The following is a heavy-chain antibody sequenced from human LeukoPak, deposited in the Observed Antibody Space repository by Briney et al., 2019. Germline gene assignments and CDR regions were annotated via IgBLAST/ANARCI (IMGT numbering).Heavy chain of an antibody. J-gene: IGHJ5*02. CDR3: ARHVGFITMVRGVINNNWFDP. CDR2: IYYSGSP. Sequence: SETLSLTCTVYGGSFSDYDWSWIRQSPGKGLEWIGSIYYSGSPYYSPSLKSRVTISVDTSKKQFSLKLSSVTAADTAVYYCARHVGFITMVRGVINNNWFDPWGQGTLVTVSS. D-gene: IGHD3-10*01. CDR1: GGSFSDYD. V-gene: IGHV4-39*01.